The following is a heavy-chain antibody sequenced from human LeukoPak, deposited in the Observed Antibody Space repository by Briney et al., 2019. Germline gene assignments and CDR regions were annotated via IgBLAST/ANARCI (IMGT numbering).Heavy chain of an antibody. Sequence: SETLSLTCTVSGGSISSSYSWGWIRQPPGKGLEWIGNIYYSGSTYYNSSLKSRVTISVDTSKNQFSLKVSSVTAADTAVYYCARGFRGASFDYWGQGTLVTVSS. CDR2: IYYSGST. CDR1: GGSISSSYS. V-gene: IGHV4-39*07. D-gene: IGHD1-26*01. CDR3: ARGFRGASFDY. J-gene: IGHJ4*02.